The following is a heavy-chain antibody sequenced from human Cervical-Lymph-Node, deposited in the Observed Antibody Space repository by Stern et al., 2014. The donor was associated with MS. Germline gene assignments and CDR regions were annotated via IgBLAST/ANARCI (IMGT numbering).Heavy chain of an antibody. CDR1: GGSISSVGYH. V-gene: IGHV4-31*01. J-gene: IGHJ3*02. CDR2: IYYTGSS. D-gene: IGHD3-3*01. CDR3: ARSSITIFRVVTAFDI. Sequence: DQLVESGPGLVKPSQTLSLSCTVSGGSISSVGYHWNWIRQPPAKGLQRIGSIYYTGSSYYTPSLKSLAVISVDSSKNQFSLNLTSVTAADTAVYYCARSSITIFRVVTAFDIWGQGTMVSVSS.